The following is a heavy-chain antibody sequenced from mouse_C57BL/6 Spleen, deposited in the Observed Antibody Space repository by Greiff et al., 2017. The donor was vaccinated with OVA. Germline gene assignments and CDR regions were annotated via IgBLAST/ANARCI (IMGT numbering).Heavy chain of an antibody. CDR1: GYTFTSYG. Sequence: VQLQQSGAELARPGASVKLSCKASGYTFTSYGISWVKQRTGQGLEWIGEIYPRSGHTYYNEKFKGKATLTADKSSSTAYMELRSLTSEDSAVYFCASGITTDAFDYWGQGTTLTVSS. CDR2: IYPRSGHT. J-gene: IGHJ2*01. CDR3: ASGITTDAFDY. D-gene: IGHD1-1*01. V-gene: IGHV1-81*01.